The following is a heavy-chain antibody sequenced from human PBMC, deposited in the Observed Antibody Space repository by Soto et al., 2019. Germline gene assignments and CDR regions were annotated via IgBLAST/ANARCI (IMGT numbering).Heavy chain of an antibody. J-gene: IGHJ6*02. Sequence: SETLSLTCTVSGGSISAHTHYWSWIRQSPGGGLEWIASIYYSGTTYYNPSLQNRLTISADRSKNQVSLLLTSVTAADTAVYYCARDLWVEPELYYYGMDVWGQGTTVTVSS. CDR2: IYYSGTT. CDR1: GGSISAHTHY. V-gene: IGHV4-39*02. CDR3: ARDLWVEPELYYYGMDV. D-gene: IGHD1-1*01.